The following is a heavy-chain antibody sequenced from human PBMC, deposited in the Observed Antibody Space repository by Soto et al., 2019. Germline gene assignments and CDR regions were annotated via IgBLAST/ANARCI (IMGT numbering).Heavy chain of an antibody. V-gene: IGHV3-23*01. Sequence: GGSLRLSCAASGFTFSSYAMSWVRQAPGKGLEWVSAISGSGGSTYYADSVKGRFTISRDNSKNTLYLQMNSLRAEDTAVYYCAKGGAFYSGSWPFDYWGQGTLVTVSS. J-gene: IGHJ4*02. CDR2: ISGSGGST. CDR3: AKGGAFYSGSWPFDY. CDR1: GFTFSSYA. D-gene: IGHD6-13*01.